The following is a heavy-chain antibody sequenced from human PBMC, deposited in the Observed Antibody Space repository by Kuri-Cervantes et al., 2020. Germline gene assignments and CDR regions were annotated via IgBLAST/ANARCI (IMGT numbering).Heavy chain of an antibody. V-gene: IGHV1-18*01. CDR3: ARETPHSGSYLSYYYGMDV. CDR2: ISAYNGNT. Sequence: ASVKVSCRASGYTFTSYGISWVRQAPGQGLEWMGWISAYNGNTNYAQKLQGRVTMTTDTSTSTAYMVLRSLRSDDTAVYYCARETPHSGSYLSYYYGMDVWGQGTTVTVSS. J-gene: IGHJ6*02. D-gene: IGHD1-26*01. CDR1: GYTFTSYG.